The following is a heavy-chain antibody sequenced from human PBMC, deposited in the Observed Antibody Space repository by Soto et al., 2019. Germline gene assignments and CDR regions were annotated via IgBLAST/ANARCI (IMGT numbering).Heavy chain of an antibody. J-gene: IGHJ4*02. Sequence: EVQLLESGGGLVQPGGSLRLSCAASGFTFSSYAMSWVRQAPGKGLEWVSAISGSGGSTYYADSVKGRFSISRDNSKNTLYLQMNSLRAEDTAVYYCAKLDQLLWFGELSGGIDYGGQGTLVTVSS. V-gene: IGHV3-23*01. CDR2: ISGSGGST. CDR1: GFTFSSYA. CDR3: AKLDQLLWFGELSGGIDY. D-gene: IGHD3-10*01.